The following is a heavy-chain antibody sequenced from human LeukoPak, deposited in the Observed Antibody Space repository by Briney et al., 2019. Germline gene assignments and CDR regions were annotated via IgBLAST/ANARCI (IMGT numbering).Heavy chain of an antibody. CDR3: ARAYGIQLWHHFDY. CDR1: GYTFTGYY. D-gene: IGHD5-18*01. CDR2: INPNSGAT. V-gene: IGHV1-2*02. Sequence: ASVRVSCKTSGYTFTGYYMHWVRQVPGQGLEWMGWINPNSGATNYAQGRVTMTRDTSISTAYMELSSLRTDDTAVYYCARAYGIQLWHHFDYWGQGTLVTVSS. J-gene: IGHJ4*02.